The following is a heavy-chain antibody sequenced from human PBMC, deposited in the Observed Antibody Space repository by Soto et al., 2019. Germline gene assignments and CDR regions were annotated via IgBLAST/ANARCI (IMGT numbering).Heavy chain of an antibody. CDR1: GFTFSSYG. J-gene: IGHJ6*02. V-gene: IGHV3-33*01. Sequence: QVQLVESGGGVVQPGRSLRLSCAASGFTFSSYGMHWVRQAPGKGLEWVAVIWYDGSNKYYADSVKGRFTISRDNSKNTLYLQMNSLRAGDTAVYYCARAKGSMDVWGQGTTVTVSS. CDR2: IWYDGSNK. D-gene: IGHD3-10*01. CDR3: ARAKGSMDV.